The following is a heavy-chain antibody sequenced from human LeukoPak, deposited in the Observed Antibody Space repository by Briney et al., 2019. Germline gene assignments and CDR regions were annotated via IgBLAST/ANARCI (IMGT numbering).Heavy chain of an antibody. Sequence: PSETLSLTCTVSGNSISSGDNYWSWIRQPAGKGLEWIGRIYTSGSTNYNPSLKSRVTISGDTSKNQFSLRLRSVTAADTAVYFCARGRVSSSTWYSTYYYYFYMDVWGKGTTVTVSS. V-gene: IGHV4-61*02. CDR1: GNSISSGDNY. CDR3: ARGRVSSSTWYSTYYYYFYMDV. J-gene: IGHJ6*03. CDR2: IYTSGST. D-gene: IGHD1-1*01.